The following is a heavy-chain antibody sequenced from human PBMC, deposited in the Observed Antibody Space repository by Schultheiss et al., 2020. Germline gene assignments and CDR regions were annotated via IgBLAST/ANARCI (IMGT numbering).Heavy chain of an antibody. V-gene: IGHV1-69*10. D-gene: IGHD3-3*01. CDR1: GGTFSSYA. CDR3: AFLGFLEWLDYYGMDV. Sequence: SVKVSCKASGGTFSSYAISWVRQAPGQGLEWMGGIIPIFGIANYAQKFQGRVTITADKSTSTAYMELSSLRSEDTAVYYCAFLGFLEWLDYYGMDVWGQGTTVTVSS. J-gene: IGHJ6*02. CDR2: IIPIFGIA.